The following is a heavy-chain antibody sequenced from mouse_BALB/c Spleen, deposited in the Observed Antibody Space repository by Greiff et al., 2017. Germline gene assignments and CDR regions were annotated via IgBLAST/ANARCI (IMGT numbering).Heavy chain of an antibody. D-gene: IGHD2-1*01. CDR3: ALYGNYVGYFDV. Sequence: EVKLLESGPGLVKPSQSLSLTCTVTGYSITSDYAWNWIRQFPGNKLEWMGYISYSGSTSYNPSLKSRISITRDTSKNQFFLQLNSVTTEDTATYYCALYGNYVGYFDVWGAGTTVTVSS. J-gene: IGHJ1*01. V-gene: IGHV3-2*02. CDR2: ISYSGST. CDR1: GYSITSDYA.